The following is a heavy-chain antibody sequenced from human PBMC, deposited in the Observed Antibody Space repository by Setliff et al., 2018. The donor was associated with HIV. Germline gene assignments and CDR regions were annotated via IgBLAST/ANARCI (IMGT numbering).Heavy chain of an antibody. CDR1: GVSFSGDY. J-gene: IGHJ6*03. V-gene: IGHV4-34*01. D-gene: IGHD3-22*01. Sequence: PSETLSLTCAVSGVSFSGDYWSWVRQPPGKGLEWIAEVHPSGSINYNSSLKSRVAISVDTSNNQFSLNLSSVTAADTAVYYCARHVGDDYDSHAVWGKGTTVTVSS. CDR3: ARHVGDDYDSHAV. CDR2: VHPSGSI.